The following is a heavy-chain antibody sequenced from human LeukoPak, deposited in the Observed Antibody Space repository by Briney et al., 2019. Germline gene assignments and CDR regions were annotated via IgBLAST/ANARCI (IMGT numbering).Heavy chain of an antibody. V-gene: IGHV4-39*01. CDR3: ATLVAATLESPDY. Sequence: ASETLSLTCTVSGGSISSSGYYWGWIRQPPGKGLEWIGSIYYSGSTYYNPSLKSRVTISVDTSKNQFSLKLSSVTAADTAVYYCATLVAATLESPDYWGQGTLVTVSS. CDR1: GGSISSSGYY. D-gene: IGHD2-15*01. CDR2: IYYSGST. J-gene: IGHJ4*02.